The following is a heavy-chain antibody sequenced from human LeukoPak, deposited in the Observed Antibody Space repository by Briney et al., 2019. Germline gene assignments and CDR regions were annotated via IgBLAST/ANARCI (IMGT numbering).Heavy chain of an antibody. Sequence: GGSLRLSCAASGFTFSSYWMHWVRQAPGKGLVWVSRINSDGSSTSYAASVKGRFTISRDTAKKMLYLQMNSLRAEDTAVYYCARAADYGDFGYWGQGTLVSVSS. D-gene: IGHD4-17*01. CDR2: INSDGSST. CDR3: ARAADYGDFGY. CDR1: GFTFSSYW. J-gene: IGHJ4*02. V-gene: IGHV3-74*01.